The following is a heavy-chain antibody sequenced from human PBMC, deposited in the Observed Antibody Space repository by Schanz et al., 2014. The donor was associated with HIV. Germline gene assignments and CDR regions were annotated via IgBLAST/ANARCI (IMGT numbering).Heavy chain of an antibody. J-gene: IGHJ4*02. CDR2: INHSGRA. D-gene: IGHD1-1*01. V-gene: IGHV4-34*01. Sequence: QVLLHQWGAGLLKPSETLSLTCAVYGGSFNGDYWTWLRQPPGKALEWIGEINHSGRARIHPSLRSRVTMSVDTPKNQFSLKLSSVTAADTAFYYCARDGGRRGGQRQLFAYWGQGTLVTVSS. CDR1: GGSFNGDY. CDR3: ARDGGRRGGQRQLFAY.